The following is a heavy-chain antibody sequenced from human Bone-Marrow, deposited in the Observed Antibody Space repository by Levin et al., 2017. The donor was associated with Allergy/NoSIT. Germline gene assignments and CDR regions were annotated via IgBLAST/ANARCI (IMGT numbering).Heavy chain of an antibody. V-gene: IGHV4-34*01. J-gene: IGHJ2*01. Sequence: SETLSLTCAVYGGSFSGYYWSWIRQPPGKGLEWIGEINHSGSTNYNPSLKSRVTISVDTSKNQFSLKLSSVTAADTAVYYCASNGWELPQYWYFDLWGRGTLVTVSS. CDR2: INHSGST. CDR3: ASNGWELPQYWYFDL. CDR1: GGSFSGYY. D-gene: IGHD1-26*01.